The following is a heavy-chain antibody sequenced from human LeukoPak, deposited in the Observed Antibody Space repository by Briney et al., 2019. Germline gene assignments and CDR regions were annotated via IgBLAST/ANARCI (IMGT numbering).Heavy chain of an antibody. J-gene: IGHJ4*02. CDR3: ARTSSSWSSYYFDY. CDR1: GFTFDDYG. CDR2: INWNGGST. D-gene: IGHD6-13*01. V-gene: IGHV3-20*04. Sequence: PGGSLRLSCAASGFTFDDYGMSWVRQAPGKGLEWVSGINWNGGSTGYADSVKGRFTISRDNAKNSLYLQMNSLRAEDTALYYCARTSSSWSSYYFDYWGQGTLVTVSS.